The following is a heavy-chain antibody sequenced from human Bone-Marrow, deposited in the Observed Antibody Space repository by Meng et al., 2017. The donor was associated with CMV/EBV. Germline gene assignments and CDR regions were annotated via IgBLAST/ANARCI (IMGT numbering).Heavy chain of an antibody. J-gene: IGHJ4*02. Sequence: GSLRLSCAVYGGSFSGYYWSWIRQPPGKGLEWIGEINHSGSTNYNPSLKSRVTISVDTSKNQFSLKLSSVTAADTAVYYCARGLRIAAAGTFGYWGQGTLVTVSS. CDR2: INHSGST. V-gene: IGHV4-34*01. D-gene: IGHD6-13*01. CDR1: GGSFSGYY. CDR3: ARGLRIAAAGTFGY.